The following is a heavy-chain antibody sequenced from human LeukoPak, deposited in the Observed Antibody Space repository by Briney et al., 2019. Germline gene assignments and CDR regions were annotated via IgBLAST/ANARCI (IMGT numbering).Heavy chain of an antibody. CDR1: GFTFSNYG. J-gene: IGHJ4*02. D-gene: IGHD3-10*01. V-gene: IGHV3-30*02. CDR2: IRYDGNNK. CDR3: AKYYYGSGSQRYFDY. Sequence: PGGSLGLSCAASGFTFSNYGMHWVRQAPGKGLEWVAFIRYDGNNKNYADFVKGRFTISRDNSKNTLYLQMNSLRAEDTAVYYCAKYYYGSGSQRYFDYWGQGTLVTVSS.